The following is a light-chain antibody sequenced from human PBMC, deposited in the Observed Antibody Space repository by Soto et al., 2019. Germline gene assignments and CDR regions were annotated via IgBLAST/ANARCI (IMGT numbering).Light chain of an antibody. J-gene: IGKJ1*01. CDR1: QSVSSSY. Sequence: EIELTQSPGTLSLSPGERATLSCRASQSVSSSYLAWYQQKPGQAPRLLIYAASSRATGIPDRFSGSGSGTDFTLTISRLEPEDFAVYYCQQYGTSPWTFGQGTKAEIK. CDR3: QQYGTSPWT. V-gene: IGKV3-20*01. CDR2: AAS.